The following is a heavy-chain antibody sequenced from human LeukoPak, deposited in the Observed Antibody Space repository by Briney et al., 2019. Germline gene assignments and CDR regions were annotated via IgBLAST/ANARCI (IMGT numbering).Heavy chain of an antibody. CDR2: ISRSGSTI. D-gene: IGHD3-10*02. Sequence: GGSLRLSCAASGFTFSSYEMNWVRQAPGKGLEWVSYISRSGSTIYYADSLKGRFTISRDNAKNSLYLQMNSLRAEDTAVYYCAREKALRVRGVIIRSDYWGQGTLVTVSS. CDR3: AREKALRVRGVIIRSDY. V-gene: IGHV3-48*03. J-gene: IGHJ4*02. CDR1: GFTFSSYE.